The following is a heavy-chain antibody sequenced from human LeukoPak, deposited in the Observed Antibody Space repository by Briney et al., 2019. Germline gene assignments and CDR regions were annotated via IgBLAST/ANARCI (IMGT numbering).Heavy chain of an antibody. V-gene: IGHV4-34*01. D-gene: IGHD6-13*01. CDR3: ARRGPYSSRSDY. CDR2: INHSGIT. J-gene: IGHJ4*02. Sequence: PSETLSLTCAVYGGSFSGYYWSWIRQPPGKGLEWIGEINHSGITNYNPSLKSRVTISVDTSNNQFSLKLSSVTAADTAVYYCARRGPYSSRSDYWGQGTLVTVSS. CDR1: GGSFSGYY.